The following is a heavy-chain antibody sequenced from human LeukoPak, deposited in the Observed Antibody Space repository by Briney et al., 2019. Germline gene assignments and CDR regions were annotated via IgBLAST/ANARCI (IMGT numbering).Heavy chain of an antibody. CDR2: ISYDGSNK. D-gene: IGHD2-15*01. J-gene: IGHJ6*04. Sequence: GRSLRLSCAASGFTFSSYGMHWVRQAPAKGLEWVAVISYDGSNKYYADSVKGRFTISRDNSKNTLYLQMNSLRAEDTAAYYCAKDLEDIVVVVAATLTNYYYYGMDVWGKGTTVTVSS. V-gene: IGHV3-30*18. CDR3: AKDLEDIVVVVAATLTNYYYYGMDV. CDR1: GFTFSSYG.